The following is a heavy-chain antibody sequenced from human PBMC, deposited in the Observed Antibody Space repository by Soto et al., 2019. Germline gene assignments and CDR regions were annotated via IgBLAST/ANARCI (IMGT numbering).Heavy chain of an antibody. CDR2: INHSGST. V-gene: IGHV4-34*01. J-gene: IGHJ4*02. CDR3: ARDFSYRDDYVWGSLY. Sequence: PSETLSLTCAVYGGSFSGYYWSWIRQPPGKGLEWIGEINHSGSTNYNPSLKSRVTISVDTSKNQFSLKLSSVTAADTAVYYCARDFSYRDDYVWGSLYWGQGTLVTVSS. D-gene: IGHD3-16*01. CDR1: GGSFSGYY.